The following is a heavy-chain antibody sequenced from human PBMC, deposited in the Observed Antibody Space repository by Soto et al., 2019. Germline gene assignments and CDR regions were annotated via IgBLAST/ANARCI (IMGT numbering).Heavy chain of an antibody. V-gene: IGHV3-23*01. Sequence: LXLSCAASRFTFRSYSMSWVRQAPWKGLEWVSAISGSGGSTYYGDSVKGRFTISRDNSKNTLYLQMNSLRAEDTAVYYCAKVAAVASTSSWFDPWGQGTLVTVPS. CDR2: ISGSGGST. J-gene: IGHJ5*02. CDR3: AKVAAVASTSSWFDP. CDR1: RFTFRSYS. D-gene: IGHD6-19*01.